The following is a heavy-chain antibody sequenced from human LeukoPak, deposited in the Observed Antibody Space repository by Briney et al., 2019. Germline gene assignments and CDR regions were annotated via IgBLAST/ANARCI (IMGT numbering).Heavy chain of an antibody. Sequence: PSETLSLTCAVSGYSISRGDYWGWIRQPPGKGLEWIGSIYHNGSTHYNLSLKSRVTISVDTSKNQFSLKLSSVTAADTAVYYCARNTTEVVTAKWFDPWGQGTLVTVSS. CDR3: ARNTTEVVTAKWFDP. J-gene: IGHJ5*02. D-gene: IGHD2-21*02. V-gene: IGHV4-38-2*01. CDR1: GYSISRGDY. CDR2: IYHNGST.